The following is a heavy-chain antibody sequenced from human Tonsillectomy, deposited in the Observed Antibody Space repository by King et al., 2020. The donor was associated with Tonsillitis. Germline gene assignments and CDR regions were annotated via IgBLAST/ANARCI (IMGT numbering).Heavy chain of an antibody. V-gene: IGHV3-23*04. CDR3: ARERFGYYDFWSGYSPLAYGMDV. D-gene: IGHD3-3*01. Sequence: VQLVESGGGLVQPGGGSLRLSCAASGFIFNSYAMSWVRQAPGKGLEWVSTISGSGGSTYYADSVKGRFTISRDNSKNTLYLQMNSLRAEDTAVYYCARERFGYYDFWSGYSPLAYGMDVWGQGTTVTVSS. CDR1: GFIFNSYA. J-gene: IGHJ6*02. CDR2: ISGSGGST.